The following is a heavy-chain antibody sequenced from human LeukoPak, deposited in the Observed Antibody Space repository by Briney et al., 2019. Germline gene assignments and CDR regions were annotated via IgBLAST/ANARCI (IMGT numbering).Heavy chain of an antibody. V-gene: IGHV3-30-3*01. J-gene: IGHJ4*02. Sequence: GGSLRLSCAASGFTFRNYNMHWVRQAPGKGLEWVAVISYDGSNKHYADSVKGRFTISRDNSKNTLYLQMNSLRAEDTAVYYCAKDSRVAGKARAYYFDYWGQGTLVTVSS. CDR1: GFTFRNYN. D-gene: IGHD6-19*01. CDR2: ISYDGSNK. CDR3: AKDSRVAGKARAYYFDY.